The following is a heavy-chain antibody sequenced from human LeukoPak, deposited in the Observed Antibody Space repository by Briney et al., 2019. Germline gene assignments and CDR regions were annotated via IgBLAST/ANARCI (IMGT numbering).Heavy chain of an antibody. CDR3: AKPAKTDYADY. Sequence: GGSLRLSCTASGFTFGSYWMTWVRQAPGKGLEWVSAISGSGGTTYYADSVKGRFTISRDNSKNTLYLQMNSLRAADTALYYCAKPAKTDYADYWGQGTLVTVSS. D-gene: IGHD1-14*01. CDR2: ISGSGGTT. V-gene: IGHV3-23*01. CDR1: GFTFGSYW. J-gene: IGHJ4*02.